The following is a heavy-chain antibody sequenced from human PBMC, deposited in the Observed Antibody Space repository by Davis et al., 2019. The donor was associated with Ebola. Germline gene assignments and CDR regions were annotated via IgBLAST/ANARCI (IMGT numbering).Heavy chain of an antibody. D-gene: IGHD3-3*01. Sequence: GGSLRFSCAASGFTFSSYAMHWVRQAPGKGLEWVAVISYDGSNKYYADSVKGRFTISRDNSKNTLYLQMNSLRAEDTAVYYCARGEGSYDFWKDGMDVWGQGTTVTVSS. V-gene: IGHV3-30-3*01. CDR3: ARGEGSYDFWKDGMDV. CDR2: ISYDGSNK. J-gene: IGHJ6*02. CDR1: GFTFSSYA.